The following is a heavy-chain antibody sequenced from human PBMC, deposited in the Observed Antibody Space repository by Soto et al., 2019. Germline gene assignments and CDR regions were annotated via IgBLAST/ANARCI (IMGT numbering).Heavy chain of an antibody. CDR1: GFTFSSYA. D-gene: IGHD1-26*01. Sequence: PGGSLRLSCAASGFTFSSYAMHWVRQAPGKGLEWVAVISYDGSNKYYADSVKGRFTISRDNSKNTLYLQMNSLRAEDTAVYYCAREYSESPFLDYWGQGTLVTVSS. J-gene: IGHJ4*02. CDR3: AREYSESPFLDY. V-gene: IGHV3-30-3*01. CDR2: ISYDGSNK.